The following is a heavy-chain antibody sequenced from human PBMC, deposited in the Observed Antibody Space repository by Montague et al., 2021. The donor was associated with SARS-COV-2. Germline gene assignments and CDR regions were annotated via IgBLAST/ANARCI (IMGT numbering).Heavy chain of an antibody. CDR1: GFTFSSYW. Sequence: SLRLSCAASGFTFSSYWMFWVRQTPGKGLVWVSAISGGGDMTYYADSVKGRFTISRDNSKNTLYLQMNTLRAEDTAVYFCAKKTIAVPGSPHFDSWGQGTLVTVSS. D-gene: IGHD6-19*01. CDR2: ISGGGDMT. CDR3: AKKTIAVPGSPHFDS. J-gene: IGHJ4*02. V-gene: IGHV3-23*01.